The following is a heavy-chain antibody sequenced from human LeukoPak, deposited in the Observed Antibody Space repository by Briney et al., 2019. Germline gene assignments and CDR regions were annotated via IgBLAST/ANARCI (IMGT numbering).Heavy chain of an antibody. Sequence: LSLTCTVSGYSISSGYYWGWIRQPPGKGLEWVSYISSSGSTIYYADSVKGRFTISRDNSKNTLYLQMNSLRAEDTAVYYCAKEGALVAAPFDYWGQGTLVTVSS. V-gene: IGHV3-11*04. CDR1: GYSISSGYY. CDR2: ISSSGSTI. CDR3: AKEGALVAAPFDY. J-gene: IGHJ4*02. D-gene: IGHD6-19*01.